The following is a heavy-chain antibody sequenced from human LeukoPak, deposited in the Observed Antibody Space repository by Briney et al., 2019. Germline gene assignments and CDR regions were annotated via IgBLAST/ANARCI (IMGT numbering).Heavy chain of an antibody. CDR2: ISADGGGT. J-gene: IGHJ4*02. Sequence: GGPLRLSCAASGFTFDDYAMHWVRQAPGKGLEWVSLISADGGGTYYPDSVKGRFTISRDNSKNSLYLQMNSLRTEDTALYYCAKPQTTVKSGFDYWGQGTLVTVSS. D-gene: IGHD4-11*01. CDR3: AKPQTTVKSGFDY. CDR1: GFTFDDYA. V-gene: IGHV3-43*02.